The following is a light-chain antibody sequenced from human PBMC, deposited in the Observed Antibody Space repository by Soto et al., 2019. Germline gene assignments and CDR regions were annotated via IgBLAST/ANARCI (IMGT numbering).Light chain of an antibody. CDR3: QQYNTYSPERT. J-gene: IGKJ1*01. V-gene: IGKV1-5*01. CDR1: QSIGRW. Sequence: DIQMTQSPSILSASVGDRVTITCRASQSIGRWLAWYQQRPGKAPKLLIYDASSLESGVPSRFSGSGSGTEFTIKISSRQTDDFANYYCQQYNTYSPERTFGQGTKVDIK. CDR2: DAS.